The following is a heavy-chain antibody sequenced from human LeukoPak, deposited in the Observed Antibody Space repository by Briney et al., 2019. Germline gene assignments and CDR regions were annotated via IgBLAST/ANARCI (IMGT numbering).Heavy chain of an antibody. CDR3: ARARIAARVGRGPSNWFDP. CDR2: MNPNSGNT. V-gene: IGHV1-8*01. CDR1: GYTFTSYD. D-gene: IGHD6-6*01. Sequence: ASVKVSCKAFGYTFTSYDINWVRQATGQGLEWMGWMNPNSGNTGYAQKFQGRVTMTRNTSISTAYMELSSLRSEDTAVYCCARARIAARVGRGPSNWFDPWGQGTLVTVSS. J-gene: IGHJ5*02.